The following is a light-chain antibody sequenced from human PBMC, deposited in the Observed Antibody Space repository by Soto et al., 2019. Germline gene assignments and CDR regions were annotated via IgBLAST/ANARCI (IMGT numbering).Light chain of an antibody. Sequence: EIVLTQSPGTLSLSPGERATLSCRASQSVSSTYLAWYRHKPGQAPRLLIYGASSRAAGIPDRFSGSGSGTDFTLTISRLEPEDLAVYYCHQYGSSRHTFGQGTKVGIK. J-gene: IGKJ2*01. CDR2: GAS. CDR1: QSVSSTY. V-gene: IGKV3-20*01. CDR3: HQYGSSRHT.